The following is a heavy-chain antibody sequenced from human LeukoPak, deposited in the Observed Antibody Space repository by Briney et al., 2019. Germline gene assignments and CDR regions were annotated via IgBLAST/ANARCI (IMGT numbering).Heavy chain of an antibody. CDR3: ARQGSGYYQPFDY. CDR2: IYYSGST. D-gene: IGHD3-22*01. Sequence: SETLSLTCTVSGGSISSYYWSWIRQPPGKGLEWIGYIYYSGSTNYNPSIKSRVTISVDTSKNQFSLKLSSVTAADTAVYYCARQGSGYYQPFDYWGQGTLVTVSS. J-gene: IGHJ4*02. V-gene: IGHV4-59*08. CDR1: GGSISSYY.